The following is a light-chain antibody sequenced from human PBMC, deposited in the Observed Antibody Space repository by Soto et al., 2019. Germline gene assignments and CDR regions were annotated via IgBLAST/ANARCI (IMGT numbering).Light chain of an antibody. J-gene: IGKJ2*01. CDR2: KAS. Sequence: DIPMTQFPSTLSASVGDRVTITCRASQSVCSWLAWYQQKPGKAPKLLISKASTLQSGVPSRFRDSQSGTKFTLTISSLQREDFGIYYCQQYDSHSSFGQGTKVEIK. CDR1: QSVCSW. V-gene: IGKV1-5*03. CDR3: QQYDSHSS.